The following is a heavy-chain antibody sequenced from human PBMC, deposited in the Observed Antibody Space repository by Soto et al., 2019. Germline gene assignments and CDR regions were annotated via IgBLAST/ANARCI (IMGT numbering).Heavy chain of an antibody. CDR3: ARGSQNFWMREDAFVI. CDR1: GFSFSTYS. CDR2: IHSSSRYI. V-gene: IGHV3-21*01. Sequence: EVQLVESGGGQVKPGGSLRLSCAASGFSFSTYSMNWVRQAPGKGLEWVSSIHSSSRYIYYADSVKGRFTISRDNAKNSLFLQMSSLRAEDTAVYYCARGSQNFWMREDAFVIWGQGTMVSVSS. J-gene: IGHJ3*02. D-gene: IGHD3-3*01.